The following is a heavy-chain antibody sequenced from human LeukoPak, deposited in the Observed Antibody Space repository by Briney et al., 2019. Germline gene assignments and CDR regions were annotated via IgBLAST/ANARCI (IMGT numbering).Heavy chain of an antibody. D-gene: IGHD1-26*01. J-gene: IGHJ4*02. Sequence: ASVKVSCKASGYTFTDYYIYWVRQAPGQGLEWMGRINPNSGGTDYAQKFQGRVTMTRDTSMSTAYMELSRLTSDDTAVYYCARDGGPWELSTTDFDYWGQGTLVTVSS. V-gene: IGHV1-2*06. CDR3: ARDGGPWELSTTDFDY. CDR1: GYTFTDYY. CDR2: INPNSGGT.